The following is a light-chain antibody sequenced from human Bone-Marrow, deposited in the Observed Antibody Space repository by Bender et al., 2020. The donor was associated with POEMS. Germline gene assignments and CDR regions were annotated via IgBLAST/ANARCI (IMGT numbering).Light chain of an antibody. CDR2: SSH. CDR1: SSNIGAHA. J-gene: IGLJ3*02. Sequence: QSVLTQPPSASGTPGQRVTISCSGGSSNIGAHAVNWYQHLPGTAPKLLIYSSHRRPSEVPDRFSGSRSGTSASLAISGLQSEDEATYYCCSYAGTYTLAFGGGTQVTVL. CDR3: CSYAGTYTLA. V-gene: IGLV1-44*01.